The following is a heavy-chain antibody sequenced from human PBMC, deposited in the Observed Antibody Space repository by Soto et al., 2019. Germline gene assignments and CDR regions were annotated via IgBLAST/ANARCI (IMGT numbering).Heavy chain of an antibody. Sequence: SLRLSCAASGFTFSSYAMHWVRQAPGKGLEWVAVISYDGSNKYYADSVKGRFTISRDNSKNTLYLQMNSLRAGDTAVYYCARDDPSYGDYVYWGQGTLVTVSS. D-gene: IGHD4-17*01. V-gene: IGHV3-30-3*01. J-gene: IGHJ4*02. CDR2: ISYDGSNK. CDR3: ARDDPSYGDYVY. CDR1: GFTFSSYA.